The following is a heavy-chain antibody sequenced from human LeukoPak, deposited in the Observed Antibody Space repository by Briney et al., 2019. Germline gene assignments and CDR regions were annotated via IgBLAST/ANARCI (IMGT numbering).Heavy chain of an antibody. CDR1: GFTFSSYG. V-gene: IGHV3-30*02. CDR3: ARYSGSYADDAFDI. CDR2: IRYDGSNK. D-gene: IGHD1-26*01. J-gene: IGHJ3*02. Sequence: GGSLRLSCAASGFTFSSYGMHWVRQAPGKGLEWVAFIRYDGSNKYYADSVKGRFTISRDNSKNTLYLQMNSLRAEDTAVYYCARYSGSYADDAFDIWGQGTMVTVSS.